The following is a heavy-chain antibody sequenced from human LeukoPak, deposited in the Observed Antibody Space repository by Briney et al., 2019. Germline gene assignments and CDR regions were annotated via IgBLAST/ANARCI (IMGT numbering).Heavy chain of an antibody. D-gene: IGHD2-15*01. CDR3: ARAEEEDLDI. Sequence: SETLSLTCTVSGYSISSGYYWGWIRQPPGKGLEWIGSIYHSGSTYYNPSLKSRVTISVDTSKNQFSLKLSSVTAADTAVYYCARAEEEDLDIWGQGTMVTVSS. V-gene: IGHV4-38-2*02. CDR2: IYHSGST. J-gene: IGHJ3*02. CDR1: GYSISSGYY.